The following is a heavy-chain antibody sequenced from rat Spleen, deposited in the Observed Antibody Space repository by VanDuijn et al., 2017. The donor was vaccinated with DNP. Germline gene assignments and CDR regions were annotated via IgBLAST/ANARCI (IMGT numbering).Heavy chain of an antibody. CDR3: ATEDYGYPFDY. CDR2: ISTGGGT. Sequence: EVQLVESGGGLVQPGRSMKLSCAASGFTFSNYYMAWVRQAPTKGLEWVASISTGGGTYYRDSVKGRFTISRDNAKSTLYLQMDSLRSEDTATYYCATEDYGYPFDYWGQGVMVTVSS. D-gene: IGHD1-7*01. J-gene: IGHJ2*01. CDR1: GFTFSNYY. V-gene: IGHV5-25*01.